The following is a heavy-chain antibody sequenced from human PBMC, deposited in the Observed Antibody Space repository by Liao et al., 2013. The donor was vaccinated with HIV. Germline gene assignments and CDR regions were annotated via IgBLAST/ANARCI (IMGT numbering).Heavy chain of an antibody. V-gene: IGHV4-30-4*08. CDR1: GASITSGDYY. J-gene: IGHJ6*03. D-gene: IGHD2-15*01. Sequence: QVQLQESGPGLVKPSQTLSLTCSVSGASITSGDYYWSWIRQAPGKGLEWIAYIYDSGRTFYNPSLKSRVTISVDTSKTQFSLKLNSVTAADTAVYYCAREGIVVVVAAVRYYYYYYMDVWGKGTTVTVSS. CDR2: IYDSGRT. CDR3: AREGIVVVVAAVRYYYYYYMDV.